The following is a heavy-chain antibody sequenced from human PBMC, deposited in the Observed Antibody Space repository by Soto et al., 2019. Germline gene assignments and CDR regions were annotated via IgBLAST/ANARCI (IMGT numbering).Heavy chain of an antibody. CDR1: GYTLTGNY. J-gene: IGHJ1*01. CDR2: MNTNSSGK. V-gene: IGHV1-2*02. Sequence: GGSVEVFFKASGYTLTGNYMQLVREAPGQGLGWMGWMNTNSSGKNCAQKFQGRVTMTRDTSISTAYIELSRLRSDDTAVYYCERVYYGPSGGYFQHWEQVTLVALCS. CDR3: ERVYYGPSGGYFQH. D-gene: IGHD3-10*01.